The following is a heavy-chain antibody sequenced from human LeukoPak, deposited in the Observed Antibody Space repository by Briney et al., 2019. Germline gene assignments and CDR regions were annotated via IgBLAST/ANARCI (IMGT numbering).Heavy chain of an antibody. J-gene: IGHJ6*02. CDR3: TYHREATDYGDYGPYYYGMDV. D-gene: IGHD4-17*01. CDR1: GFTFGDYA. V-gene: IGHV3-49*04. CDR2: IRSKAYGVTT. Sequence: PGGSLRLSCTASGFTFGDYAMSWVRQAPGKGLEWVGFIRSKAYGVTTEYAASVKGRFTISRDDSKSIAYLQMNSLKTEDTAVYYCTYHREATDYGDYGPYYYGMDVWGQGTTVTVSS.